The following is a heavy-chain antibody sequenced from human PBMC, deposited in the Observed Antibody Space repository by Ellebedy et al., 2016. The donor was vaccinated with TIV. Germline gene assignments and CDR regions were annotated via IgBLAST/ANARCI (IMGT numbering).Heavy chain of an antibody. Sequence: GSLRLSCAVSGGSISAGDWWSWVRQPPGKGLEWIGEIYHSGSTIYNASLNSRLTIVVDKSKNHFSLRLTSVTVADTAVYFCARAPGDYSDSRGYFYNWGQGTLVTVSS. J-gene: IGHJ4*02. CDR3: ARAPGDYSDSRGYFYN. CDR1: GGSISAGDW. CDR2: IYHSGST. D-gene: IGHD3-22*01. V-gene: IGHV4-4*01.